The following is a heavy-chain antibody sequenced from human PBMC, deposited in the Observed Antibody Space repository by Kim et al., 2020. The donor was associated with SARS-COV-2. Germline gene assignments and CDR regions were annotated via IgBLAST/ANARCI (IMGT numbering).Heavy chain of an antibody. CDR1: GFTFSSYD. CDR3: ARENPGRGPGYSSSWADWYFDL. D-gene: IGHD6-13*01. J-gene: IGHJ2*01. V-gene: IGHV3-13*01. Sequence: GGSLRLSCAASGFTFSSYDMHWVRQATGKGLEWVSAIGTAGDTYYPGSVKGRFTISRENAKNSLYLQMNSLRAGDTAVYYCARENPGRGPGYSSSWADWYFDLWGRGTLVTVSS. CDR2: IGTAGDT.